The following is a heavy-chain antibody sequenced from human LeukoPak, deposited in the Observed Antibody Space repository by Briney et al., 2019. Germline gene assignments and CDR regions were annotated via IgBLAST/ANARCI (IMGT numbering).Heavy chain of an antibody. D-gene: IGHD4-17*01. CDR1: GFTFSSYS. CDR2: MDRGGSTI. Sequence: GGSLRLSCAASGFTFSSYSMNWVRQAPGKGLEWVSHMDRGGSTIYYADSVKGRFTISRYNAKSSLYLQMNSLRDEDTAVYYCARRTGTEYWGQGTLVSVSS. J-gene: IGHJ4*02. V-gene: IGHV3-48*02. CDR3: ARRTGTEY.